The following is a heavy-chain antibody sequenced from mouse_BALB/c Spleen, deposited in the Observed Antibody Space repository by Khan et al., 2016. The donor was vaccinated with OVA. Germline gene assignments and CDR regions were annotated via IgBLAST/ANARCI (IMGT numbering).Heavy chain of an antibody. Sequence: QVQLQQPGAELVRPGVSVKISCKGSGYTFTDFAMHWVKQSHAKSLEWLGVISTYYGDADYNQKFKGKATMTVDKSASTAYMELARLPSEEAAIYYCARGSGNSRFAYWGQGTLVTVAA. V-gene: IGHV1S137*01. J-gene: IGHJ3*01. D-gene: IGHD1-3*01. CDR3: ARGSGNSRFAY. CDR2: ISTYYGDA. CDR1: GYTFTDFA.